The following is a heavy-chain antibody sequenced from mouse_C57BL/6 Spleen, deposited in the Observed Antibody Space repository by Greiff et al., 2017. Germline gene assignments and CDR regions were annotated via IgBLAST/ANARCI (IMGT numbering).Heavy chain of an antibody. Sequence: EVQLQQSGPELVKPGASVKISCKASGYTFTDYYMNWVKQSHGKSLEWIGDINPNNGGTSYNQKFKGKATLTVDKSSSTAYMERRSLTSEDSAVYYCARNYYVYFDVWGTGTTVTVSS. CDR3: ARNYYVYFDV. D-gene: IGHD2-1*01. V-gene: IGHV1-26*01. CDR1: GYTFTDYY. J-gene: IGHJ1*03. CDR2: INPNNGGT.